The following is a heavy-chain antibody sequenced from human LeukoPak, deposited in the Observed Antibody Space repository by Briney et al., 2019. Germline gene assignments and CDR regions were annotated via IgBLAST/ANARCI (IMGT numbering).Heavy chain of an antibody. J-gene: IGHJ5*02. V-gene: IGHV4-59*01. CDR3: ARDTFEYSSSSGNWFDP. CDR1: GGSISSYY. Sequence: SETLSLTCTVSGGSISSYYWSWIRQPPGKGLEWIGYISYSGSTNYNPSLKSRVTISVDTSKNQFSLKLSSVTAADTAVYYCARDTFEYSSSSGNWFDPWGQGTLVTVSS. CDR2: ISYSGST. D-gene: IGHD6-6*01.